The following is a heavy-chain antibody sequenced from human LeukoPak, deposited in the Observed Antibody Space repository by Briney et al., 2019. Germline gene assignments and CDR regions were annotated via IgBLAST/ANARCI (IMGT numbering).Heavy chain of an antibody. V-gene: IGHV4-61*01. J-gene: IGHJ4*02. CDR3: ARESIAVAAPFDY. CDR2: IYYSGST. CDR1: GGSVSSGSYY. D-gene: IGHD6-19*01. Sequence: PSETLSLTCTVSGGSVSSGSYYWSWIRQPPGKGLEWIGYIYYSGSTNYNPPLKSRVTISVDTSKNQFSLKLSSVTAADTAVYYCARESIAVAAPFDYWGQGTLVTVSS.